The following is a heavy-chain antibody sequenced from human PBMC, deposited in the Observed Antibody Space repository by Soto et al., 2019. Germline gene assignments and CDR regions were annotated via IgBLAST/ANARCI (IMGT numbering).Heavy chain of an antibody. Sequence: QVQLVESGGGLVRPGGSLRLSCTASGFTLSDHYMTWIRQAPGKGLEWVSYISSSGTTIYYADSVRGRFTISRDNAKKSLDLQMHSLGADDTAVYYCAGDRGQRVLGDYYYGMDVWGPGTTVTVSS. J-gene: IGHJ6*02. D-gene: IGHD6-6*01. CDR1: GFTLSDHY. V-gene: IGHV3-11*01. CDR3: AGDRGQRVLGDYYYGMDV. CDR2: ISSSGTTI.